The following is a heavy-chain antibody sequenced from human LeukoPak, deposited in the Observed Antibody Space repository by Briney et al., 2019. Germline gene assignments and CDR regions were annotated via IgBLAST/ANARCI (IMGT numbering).Heavy chain of an antibody. J-gene: IGHJ4*02. CDR3: VKPYYYGLGSYYGNFLH. D-gene: IGHD3-10*01. CDR1: GFTFSSYE. CDR2: ISSSGATK. V-gene: IGHV3-48*03. Sequence: PGGSLRLSCAASGFTFSSYEMNWVRQAPGKGLEWVSYISSSGATKYYADSVKGRFTISRDNSKDTLYLQMDSLRADDTATYYCVKPYYYGLGSYYGNFLHWGPGTLVLVSS.